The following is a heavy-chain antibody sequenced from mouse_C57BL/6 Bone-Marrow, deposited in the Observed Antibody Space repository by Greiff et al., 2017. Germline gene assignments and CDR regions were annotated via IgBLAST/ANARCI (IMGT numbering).Heavy chain of an antibody. V-gene: IGHV1-22*01. CDR1: GYTFTDYN. CDR2: INPNNGGT. Sequence: VQLQQSGPELVKPGASVKMSCKASGYTFTDYNMHWVKQSHGKSLERIGYINPNNGGTSYNQKFKGKATLTVNKSSSTAYMELRSLTSEDSAVYYCARGPPDYYGSNWYFDVWGTGTTVTVSS. D-gene: IGHD1-1*01. CDR3: ARGPPDYYGSNWYFDV. J-gene: IGHJ1*03.